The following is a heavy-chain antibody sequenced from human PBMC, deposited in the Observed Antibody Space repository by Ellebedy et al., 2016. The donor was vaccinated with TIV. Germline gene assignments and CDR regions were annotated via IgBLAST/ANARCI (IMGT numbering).Heavy chain of an antibody. CDR1: GFTFSSYG. CDR3: ASGGRTGTTKVDY. Sequence: GESLKISCAASGFTFSSYGMHWVRQAPGKGLEWVAVIWYDGSNKYYADSVKGRFTISRDNSKNTLYLQMNSLRAEDTAVYYCASGGRTGTTKVDYWGQGTLVTVSS. J-gene: IGHJ4*02. CDR2: IWYDGSNK. V-gene: IGHV3-33*01. D-gene: IGHD1-7*01.